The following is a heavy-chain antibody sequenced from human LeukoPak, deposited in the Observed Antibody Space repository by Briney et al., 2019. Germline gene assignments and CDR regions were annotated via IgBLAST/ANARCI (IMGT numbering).Heavy chain of an antibody. CDR3: AREFFDVPAPFDY. J-gene: IGHJ4*02. CDR1: GFTFSSYS. D-gene: IGHD2-2*01. Sequence: GGSLRLSCAASGFTFSSYSMKWVRQAPGKGLEWVSSISSSSSYIYYADSVKGRFSISRDNAKNSLYLQMNSLRAEDTAVYYCAREFFDVPAPFDYWGQGTLVTVSS. CDR2: ISSSSSYI. V-gene: IGHV3-21*01.